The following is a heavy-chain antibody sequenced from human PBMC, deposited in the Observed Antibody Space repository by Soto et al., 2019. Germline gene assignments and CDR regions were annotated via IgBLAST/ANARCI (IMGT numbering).Heavy chain of an antibody. CDR3: ARELSSGWDYYFDY. Sequence: EVQLVESGGGLVQPGGSLRLSCAASGFTFSSYSMNWVRQAPGKGLEWVSYISSSSSTIYYAGSVKGRCTISRDNGKNSLYRQMNSLRAEDTAVYYCARELSSGWDYYFDYWGQGTPVTVSS. CDR1: GFTFSSYS. D-gene: IGHD6-19*01. CDR2: ISSSSSTI. V-gene: IGHV3-48*01. J-gene: IGHJ4*02.